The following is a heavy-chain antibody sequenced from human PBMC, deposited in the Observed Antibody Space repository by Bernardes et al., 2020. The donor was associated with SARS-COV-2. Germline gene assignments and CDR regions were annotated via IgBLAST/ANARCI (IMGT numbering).Heavy chain of an antibody. D-gene: IGHD3-9*01. J-gene: IGHJ6*02. CDR3: ATDQRYYDILTGRTYYYGMDV. CDR1: GYTLTELS. Sequence: ASVKVSCKVSGYTLTELSTHWVRQAPGKGLEWMGGFDPEDGETIYAQKFQGRVTMTEDTSTDTAYMELSSLRSEDTAVYYCATDQRYYDILTGRTYYYGMDVWGQGTTVTVSS. V-gene: IGHV1-24*01. CDR2: FDPEDGET.